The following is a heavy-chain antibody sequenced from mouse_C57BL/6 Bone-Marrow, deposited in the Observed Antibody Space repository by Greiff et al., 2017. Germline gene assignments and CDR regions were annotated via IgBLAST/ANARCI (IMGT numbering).Heavy chain of an antibody. CDR1: GYTFTEYT. Sequence: VMLVESGAELVKPGASVKLSCKASGYTFTEYTIHWVKQRSGQGLEWIGWFYPGSGSIKSNEKFTDKATLTADKSSFTVYMELSRLTSECSAVYFCARHEDRDLPSYFDVWGTGTTVTVSS. CDR3: ARHEDRDLPSYFDV. J-gene: IGHJ1*03. CDR2: FYPGSGSI. V-gene: IGHV1-62-2*01. D-gene: IGHD2-1*01.